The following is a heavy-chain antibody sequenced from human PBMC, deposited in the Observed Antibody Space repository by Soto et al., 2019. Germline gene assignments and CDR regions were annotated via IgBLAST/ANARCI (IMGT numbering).Heavy chain of an antibody. CDR2: IYHSGST. Sequence: SETLSLTCAVSGGSISSSNWWSWVRQPPGKGLEWIGEIYHSGSTNYSPSLKSRVTISVDKSKNQFSLKLSSVTAADTAVYYCARDLKNEVAGRFQTRYYYYGMDVWGQGTTVTVSS. CDR3: ARDLKNEVAGRFQTRYYYYGMDV. J-gene: IGHJ6*02. CDR1: GGSISSSNW. V-gene: IGHV4-4*02. D-gene: IGHD6-19*01.